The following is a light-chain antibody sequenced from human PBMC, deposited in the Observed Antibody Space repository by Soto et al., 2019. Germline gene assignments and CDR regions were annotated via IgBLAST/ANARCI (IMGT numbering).Light chain of an antibody. Sequence: EIVMTQSPATLSVSPGERATLSCRASQSVSSNLAWYQQKPGQAPRLLIYGASTRATGIPARFSGSGSGTEFTLTISSLQSEDFAVYYCQQYKNWPPFTFGPGTKVAIK. CDR2: GAS. CDR1: QSVSSN. V-gene: IGKV3-15*01. J-gene: IGKJ3*01. CDR3: QQYKNWPPFT.